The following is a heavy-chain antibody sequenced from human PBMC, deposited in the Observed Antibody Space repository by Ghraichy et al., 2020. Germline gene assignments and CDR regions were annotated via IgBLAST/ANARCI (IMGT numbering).Heavy chain of an antibody. Sequence: LSLTCAASGFTFSSYSMNWVRQAPGKGLEWVSYISSSSSTIYYADSVKGRFTISRDNAKNSLYLQMNSLRDEDTAVYYCARGSSLIQLWSPANYFDYWGQGTLVTVSS. D-gene: IGHD5-18*01. V-gene: IGHV3-48*02. CDR1: GFTFSSYS. J-gene: IGHJ4*02. CDR2: ISSSSSTI. CDR3: ARGSSLIQLWSPANYFDY.